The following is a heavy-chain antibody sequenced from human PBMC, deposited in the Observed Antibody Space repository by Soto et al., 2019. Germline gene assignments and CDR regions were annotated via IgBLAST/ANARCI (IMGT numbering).Heavy chain of an antibody. CDR3: ARPDEGGYSSNHHYYYALDV. J-gene: IGHJ6*02. V-gene: IGHV1-69*01. CDR2: IIPIFDIT. Sequence: QVQLVQSGAEVKKPGSSVKVSCKASGGTFRSYSISWVRQAPGQGLEWMGGIIPIFDITNYAQKFQGRVTIPADESTSTAYMELSSLGSDDTAVYSCARPDEGGYSSNHHYYYALDVWGQGTTVTV. CDR1: GGTFRSYS. D-gene: IGHD3-22*01.